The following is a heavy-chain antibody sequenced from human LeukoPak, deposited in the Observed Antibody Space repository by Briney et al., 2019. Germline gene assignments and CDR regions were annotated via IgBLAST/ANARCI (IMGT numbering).Heavy chain of an antibody. CDR1: GFTVSSNY. CDR2: IYSGGST. Sequence: GGSLRLSCAASGFTVSSNYMSWDRQAPGKGLEWVSVIYSGGSTYYADSVKGRFTISRDNSKNTLYLQMNSLRVEDTAMYYCAKAGTQQWLLFVGVYWGQGALVTVSS. CDR3: AKAGTQQWLLFVGVY. J-gene: IGHJ4*02. V-gene: IGHV3-53*05. D-gene: IGHD6-19*01.